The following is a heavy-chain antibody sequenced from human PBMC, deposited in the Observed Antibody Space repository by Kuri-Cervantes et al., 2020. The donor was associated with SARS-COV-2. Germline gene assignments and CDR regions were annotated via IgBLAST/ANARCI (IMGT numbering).Heavy chain of an antibody. Sequence: SETLSLTCTVSGGSISSGSYYWSWIRQPAGKGLEWIGRIYNSGSTNYNPSLKSRVTMSVDTSKNQLSLKVSSVTAADTAVYCCARGRYSSYYYYYMDVWGKGTMVTFSS. CDR1: GGSISSGSYY. CDR3: ARGRYSSYYYYYMDV. J-gene: IGHJ6*03. CDR2: IYNSGST. V-gene: IGHV4-61*02. D-gene: IGHD6-19*01.